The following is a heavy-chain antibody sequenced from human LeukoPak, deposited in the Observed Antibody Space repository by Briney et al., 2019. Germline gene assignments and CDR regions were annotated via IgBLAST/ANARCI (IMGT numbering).Heavy chain of an antibody. CDR1: GFTFSSYN. D-gene: IGHD2-2*02. V-gene: IGHV3-21*01. J-gene: IGHJ4*02. CDR3: AREGVVPAARPIDY. CDR2: ISSSSNYI. Sequence: GGSLRLSCAASGFTFSSYNMNWVRQAPGKGLEWVSSISSSSNYIYYADSVKGRFTISRDNAKNSLYLQMNSLRAEDTAVYYCAREGVVPAARPIDYWGQGTLVTVSS.